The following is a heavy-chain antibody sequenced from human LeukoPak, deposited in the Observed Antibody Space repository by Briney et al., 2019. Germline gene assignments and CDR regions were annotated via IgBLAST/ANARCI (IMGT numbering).Heavy chain of an antibody. V-gene: IGHV4-59*01. CDR2: IYYTGTT. J-gene: IGHJ5*02. D-gene: IGHD2-21*02. Sequence: SETLSLTCTVSGGSISSYYWAWIRQPPGKGLDWIGYIYYTGTTKYNPSLRSRLTISVATSKNQFSLKLTSVTAAATAVYYCARLYCGGDCSGASWFDPWGQGTLVTVSS. CDR1: GGSISSYY. CDR3: ARLYCGGDCSGASWFDP.